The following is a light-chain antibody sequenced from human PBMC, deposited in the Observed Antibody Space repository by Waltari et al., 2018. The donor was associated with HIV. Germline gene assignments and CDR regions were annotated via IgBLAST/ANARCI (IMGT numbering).Light chain of an antibody. J-gene: IGLJ2*01. CDR3: QTWGTGMI. Sequence: QVVLTQSPSASASLGASVPLTCTLSSGHSSYAIAWHQQQPEKGPQSLMKVNNDGSHFKGDGIPDRFSGSSSGAERYLTVSSLQSEDEADYYCQTWGTGMIFGGGTKLTVL. CDR2: VNNDGSH. CDR1: SGHSSYA. V-gene: IGLV4-69*01.